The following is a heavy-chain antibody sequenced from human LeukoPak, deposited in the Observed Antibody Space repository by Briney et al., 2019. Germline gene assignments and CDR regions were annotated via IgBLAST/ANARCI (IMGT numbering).Heavy chain of an antibody. CDR3: AKDFDRFLEEDNWFDP. Sequence: GGSLRLSCAASGFTFSSYAMSWVRQAPGKGLEWVSAISGSGGSTYYADSVKGRFTISRDNSKNTLYLQMNSLRAEDTAVYYCAKDFDRFLEEDNWFDPWGQGTLVTVSS. V-gene: IGHV3-23*01. J-gene: IGHJ5*02. CDR2: ISGSGGST. CDR1: GFTFSSYA. D-gene: IGHD3-3*01.